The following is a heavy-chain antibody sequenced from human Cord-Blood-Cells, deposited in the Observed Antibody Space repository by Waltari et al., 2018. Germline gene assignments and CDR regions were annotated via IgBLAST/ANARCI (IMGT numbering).Heavy chain of an antibody. CDR2: IYSGGST. Sequence: EVQLVESGGGLFQPGGSLRLSCAASGFTVSSNYTILVRQAPGKGLECVSVIYSGGSTYYADSVKGRFTISRHNSKNTLYLQMNSLRAEDTAVYYCARVTGTYYFDYWGQGTLVTVSS. J-gene: IGHJ4*02. V-gene: IGHV3-53*04. CDR1: GFTVSSNY. D-gene: IGHD1-20*01. CDR3: ARVTGTYYFDY.